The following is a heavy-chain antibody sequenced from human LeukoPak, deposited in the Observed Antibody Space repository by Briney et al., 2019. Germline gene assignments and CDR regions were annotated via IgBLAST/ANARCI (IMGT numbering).Heavy chain of an antibody. CDR1: GFTFSSYG. V-gene: IGHV3-30*18. D-gene: IGHD6-13*01. CDR2: ISYDGSNK. Sequence: GGSLRLSCAASGFTFSSYGMHWVRQAPGKGLEWVAVISYDGSNKYYADSVKGRFTISRDNSKNTPYLQMNSPRAEDTAVYYCAKGRDSRDFDYWGQGTLVTVSS. J-gene: IGHJ4*02. CDR3: AKGRDSRDFDY.